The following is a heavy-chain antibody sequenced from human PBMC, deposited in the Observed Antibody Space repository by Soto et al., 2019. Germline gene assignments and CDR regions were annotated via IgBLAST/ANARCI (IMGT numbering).Heavy chain of an antibody. D-gene: IGHD6-19*01. V-gene: IGHV1-69*06. CDR2: IIPAFGTT. CDR1: GGTFYSYS. J-gene: IGHJ4*02. CDR3: AIDERSGSGWRDS. Sequence: QVQLVQSGAEVKKPGSSVRVSCKASGGTFYSYSFSWVRQDPGQGLEWMGGIIPAFGTTHYAQKFQGRITITADKSTVTAYMELSSLRSGATAVYYCAIDERSGSGWRDSWGQGTLVTVSS.